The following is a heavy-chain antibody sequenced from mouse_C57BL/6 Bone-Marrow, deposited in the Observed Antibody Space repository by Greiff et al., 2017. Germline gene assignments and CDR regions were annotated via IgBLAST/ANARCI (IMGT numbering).Heavy chain of an antibody. D-gene: IGHD1-1*01. CDR1: GYTFTSYW. Sequence: VQLQQPGAELVKPGASVKVSCKASGYTFTSYWMHWVKQRPGQGLEWIGRIHPSDSDTNYNQKFKGKATLTVDKSSSTAYMQLSSLTSEDSAVYYCASSSTTVVDCFDYWGQGTTLTVSS. CDR3: ASSSTTVVDCFDY. J-gene: IGHJ2*01. V-gene: IGHV1-74*01. CDR2: IHPSDSDT.